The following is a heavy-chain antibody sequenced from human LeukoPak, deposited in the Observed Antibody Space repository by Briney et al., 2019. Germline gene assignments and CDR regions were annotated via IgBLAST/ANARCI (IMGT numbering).Heavy chain of an antibody. V-gene: IGHV7-4-1*02. J-gene: IGHJ4*02. CDR3: ARVSYDNSGYEEGFDH. CDR2: INTNTGNP. Sequence: ASVKVSCKASGYTFTSYAMNWVRQAPGQGLEWMGWINTNTGNPTYAQGFTGRFVFSLDTSVSTAYLQISTLKVEDTAVYYCARVSYDNSGYEEGFDHWGQGTLVTVSS. D-gene: IGHD3-22*01. CDR1: GYTFTSYA.